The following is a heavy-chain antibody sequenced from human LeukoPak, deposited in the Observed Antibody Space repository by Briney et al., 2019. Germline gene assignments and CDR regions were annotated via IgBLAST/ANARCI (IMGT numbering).Heavy chain of an antibody. CDR1: GFTLSSYT. Sequence: GGSLRLSCAASGFTLSSYTMNCVRQAPGEGLEWVSSITSSSSYIYYADSVKGRFIISRDNAKNSLHLQMNSLRAEDTAIYYCVKPYYFSSGSLNWGQGTLVTVSS. J-gene: IGHJ4*02. V-gene: IGHV3-21*01. D-gene: IGHD3-10*01. CDR2: ITSSSSYI. CDR3: VKPYYFSSGSLN.